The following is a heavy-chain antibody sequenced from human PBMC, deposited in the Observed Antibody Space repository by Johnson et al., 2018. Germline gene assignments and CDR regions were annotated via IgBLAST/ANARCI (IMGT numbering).Heavy chain of an antibody. CDR1: GGSFSGYY. D-gene: IGHD3-10*01. CDR3: ARGRGSGSYYLFYYYMDV. Sequence: QVQLQQWGAGLLKPSETLSLTCAVYGGSFSGYYWSWIRQPPGKGLEWIGEINHSGSTNYNPSLKSRVTISVDTSKNQFSLKLSSVTAAGTVGYYCARGRGSGSYYLFYYYMDVWGKGTTVTVSS. CDR2: INHSGST. J-gene: IGHJ6*03. V-gene: IGHV4-34*01.